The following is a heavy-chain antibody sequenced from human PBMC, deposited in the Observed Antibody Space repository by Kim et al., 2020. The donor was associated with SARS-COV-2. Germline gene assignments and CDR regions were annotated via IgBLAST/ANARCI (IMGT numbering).Heavy chain of an antibody. V-gene: IGHV4-39*01. CDR3: ARRLLSYDYVWGSYPSNGDY. CDR2: IYYSGST. J-gene: IGHJ4*02. Sequence: SETLSLTCTVSGGSISSSSYYWGWIRQPPGKGLEWIGSIYYSGSTYYNPSLKSRVTISVDTSKNQFSLKLSSVTAADTAVYYCARRLLSYDYVWGSYPSNGDYWGQGTLVTVSS. D-gene: IGHD3-16*02. CDR1: GGSISSSSYY.